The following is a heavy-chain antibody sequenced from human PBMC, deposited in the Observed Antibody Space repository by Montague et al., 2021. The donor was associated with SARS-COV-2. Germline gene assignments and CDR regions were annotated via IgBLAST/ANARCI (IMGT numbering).Heavy chain of an antibody. Sequence: SLRLSCAASGFTFRDSAMNWVRQAPGKGLEWVSLISYNGGSTYYADSVKGRFTISRDNSNNTLYLQMNSLRAVDTAIYYCARDIECSFWGQGTLVTVSS. V-gene: IGHV3-23*01. CDR2: ISYNGGST. CDR1: GFTFRDSA. CDR3: ARDIECSF. D-gene: IGHD2-15*01. J-gene: IGHJ4*02.